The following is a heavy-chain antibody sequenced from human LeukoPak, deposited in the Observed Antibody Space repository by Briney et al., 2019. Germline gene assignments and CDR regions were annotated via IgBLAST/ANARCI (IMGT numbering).Heavy chain of an antibody. Sequence: GASVKVSCKASGYTFTSYYMHWVRQAPGQGLEWMGLINPSGGSTSYALKFQGRVTMTRDTSTSTVYMELSSLRSEDTAVYYCARWIHCSGSSCSGTGFDYWGQGTLVTVSP. CDR3: ARWIHCSGSSCSGTGFDY. J-gene: IGHJ4*02. CDR2: INPSGGST. V-gene: IGHV1-46*01. CDR1: GYTFTSYY. D-gene: IGHD2-15*01.